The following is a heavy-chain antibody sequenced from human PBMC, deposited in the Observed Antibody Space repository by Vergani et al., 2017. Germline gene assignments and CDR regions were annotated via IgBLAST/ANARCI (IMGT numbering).Heavy chain of an antibody. CDR2: ISGHNGNT. CDR1: GYTFTSYG. D-gene: IGHD6-19*01. Sequence: QVQLVQSGAEVKTPGASVKVSCKASGYTFTSYGITWVRQAPGQGLEWMGCISGHNGNTDDAQKLRGRVTMTTDTFTSTACIEVRSVRSDDTAVYYCGREGIAVACLFDYWGQGTLVTVSS. J-gene: IGHJ4*02. CDR3: GREGIAVACLFDY. V-gene: IGHV1-18*04.